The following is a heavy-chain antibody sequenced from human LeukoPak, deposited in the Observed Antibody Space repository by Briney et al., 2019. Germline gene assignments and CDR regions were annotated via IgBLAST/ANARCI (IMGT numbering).Heavy chain of an antibody. Sequence: TTSETLSLTCTVSGGSISSYYWSWIRQPPGKGLEWIGYIYYSGSTNYNPSLNSRVTISVDTSKNQFSLRLSSVTAADTAIYYCARAVSGRFDYWGQGTLVTVSS. CDR3: ARAVSGRFDY. CDR2: IYYSGST. CDR1: GGSISSYY. D-gene: IGHD6-19*01. V-gene: IGHV4-59*08. J-gene: IGHJ4*02.